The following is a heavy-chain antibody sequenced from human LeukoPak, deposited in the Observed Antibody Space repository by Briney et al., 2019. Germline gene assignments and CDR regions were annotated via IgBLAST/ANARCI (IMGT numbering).Heavy chain of an antibody. Sequence: GGSLRPSCAASGFTLSSYWMHWVRQAPGKGLVWVSRISTDGSITTYAGSVKGRVTISRDNAKNTLYLQMNSLRADDTAVYYCARDLSGSGAFDIWGQGTMVTVSS. CDR2: ISTDGSIT. CDR1: GFTLSSYW. J-gene: IGHJ3*02. V-gene: IGHV3-74*01. D-gene: IGHD5-12*01. CDR3: ARDLSGSGAFDI.